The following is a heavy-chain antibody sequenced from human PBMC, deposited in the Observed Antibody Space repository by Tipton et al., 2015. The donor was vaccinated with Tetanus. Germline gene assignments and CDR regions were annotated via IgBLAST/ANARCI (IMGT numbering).Heavy chain of an antibody. Sequence: GSLRLSCAASGFTFSDYYMSWIRQAPGKGLEWISYISGVGNIMNYADSVKGRFTISRDNAKNSLYLQMNSLRAEDSAVYYCARDIIRVGATRYFDHWGQGILVTVSS. CDR1: GFTFSDYY. CDR2: ISGVGNIM. CDR3: ARDIIRVGATRYFDH. V-gene: IGHV3-11*01. D-gene: IGHD1-26*01. J-gene: IGHJ4*02.